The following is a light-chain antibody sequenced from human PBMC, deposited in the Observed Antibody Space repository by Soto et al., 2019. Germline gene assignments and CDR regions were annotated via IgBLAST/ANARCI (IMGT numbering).Light chain of an antibody. CDR3: QQRSNWPRT. V-gene: IGKV3-11*01. J-gene: IGKJ2*02. CDR1: QSVSSY. CDR2: DAS. Sequence: EIVLTQSPATLSLSPGERATLSCRASQSVSSYLAWYQQKPGQAPRLLIYDASNRVTGIPARFSGSGSGTDFTPTISSLEPEDFAVYYCQQRSNWPRTFGQGTKLEIK.